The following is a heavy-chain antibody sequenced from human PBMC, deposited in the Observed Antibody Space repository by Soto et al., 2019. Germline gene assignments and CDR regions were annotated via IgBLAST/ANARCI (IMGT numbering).Heavy chain of an antibody. D-gene: IGHD4-17*01. J-gene: IGHJ4*02. CDR1: GGSISSDGYY. V-gene: IGHV4-31*03. CDR2: TYYSGST. Sequence: QVQLQESGPGLVKPSQTLSLTCTVSGGSISSDGYYWSWIRQHPGKGLEWIGYTYYSGSTYYNPSLKRRLIISLDTSKTPFFLKLSSMTAADTAFYYCATAPSVYGEPTYYFDSWGQGTLVTVSS. CDR3: ATAPSVYGEPTYYFDS.